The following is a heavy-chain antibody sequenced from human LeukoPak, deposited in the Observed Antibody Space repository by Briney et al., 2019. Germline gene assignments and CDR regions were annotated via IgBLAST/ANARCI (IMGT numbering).Heavy chain of an antibody. CDR2: MYYRENT. V-gene: IGHV4-39*07. D-gene: IGHD1-26*01. CDR1: GGSISSITYY. J-gene: IGHJ4*02. CDR3: ARLCGNYQNYFDY. Sequence: SETLSLTCTVSGGSISSITYYWGWIRQPPGKGLEWVGHMYYRENTFYNPSLKSRVTISVDTSKNQFSLKLRSVTAADTAVYYCARLCGNYQNYFDYWGQGTLVTVSS.